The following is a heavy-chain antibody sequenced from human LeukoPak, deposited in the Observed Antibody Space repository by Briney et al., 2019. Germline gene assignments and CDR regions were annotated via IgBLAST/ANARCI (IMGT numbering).Heavy chain of an antibody. V-gene: IGHV1-69*05. CDR3: GTLLSNGPFDY. CDR2: IIPIFGTA. Sequence: ASVKVSCKASGYTFTSYYMNWVRQAPGQGLEWMGRIIPIFGTANYAQKFQGRVTITTDESTSTAYMELSGLGSDDTAVYYCGTLLSNGPFDYWGQGRLVTVSS. CDR1: GYTFTSYY. J-gene: IGHJ4*02.